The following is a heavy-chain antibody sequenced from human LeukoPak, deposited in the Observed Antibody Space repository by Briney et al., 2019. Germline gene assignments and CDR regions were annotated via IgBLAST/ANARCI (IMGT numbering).Heavy chain of an antibody. CDR2: INSNSGGT. CDR1: GYTFTGYY. V-gene: IGHV1-2*02. J-gene: IGHJ4*02. CDR3: ARGPYCGGDCYSRPFFDY. Sequence: GASVKVSCKASGYTFTGYYMHWMRQAPGQGLEWMGWINSNSGGTNYAQNFQGRVTMTRDTSISTAYMEVSTLRSDDTAVYYCARGPYCGGDCYSRPFFDYWGQGTLVTVSS. D-gene: IGHD2-21*02.